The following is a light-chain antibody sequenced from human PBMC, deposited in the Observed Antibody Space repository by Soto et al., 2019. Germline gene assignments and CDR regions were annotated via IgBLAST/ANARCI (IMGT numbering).Light chain of an antibody. CDR3: GGWDDSLSGPV. V-gene: IGLV1-47*01. Sequence: QSVLTQPPSASGTPGQRVNISFSGSSSNIGSNYVYLYRQFPGTAPKLLIQRNNQRPSGGPARFPGSKSGTSASLAIRGLRSEDEADYYCGGWDDSLSGPVFGGGTK. J-gene: IGLJ2*01. CDR2: RNN. CDR1: SSNIGSNY.